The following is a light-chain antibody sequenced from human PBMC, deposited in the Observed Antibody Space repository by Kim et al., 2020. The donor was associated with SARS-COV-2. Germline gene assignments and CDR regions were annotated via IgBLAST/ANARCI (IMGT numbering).Light chain of an antibody. Sequence: ELTQPPSASGTPGQRVTISCSGGSANVGSNTVSWFQQLPGAAPKLLIFNDNERPSGVPDRFSGSKSDTSASLAISGLQSEDEADYFCATWDDSLNGGVFGGGTKLTVL. V-gene: IGLV1-44*01. J-gene: IGLJ2*01. CDR2: NDN. CDR3: ATWDDSLNGGV. CDR1: SANVGSNT.